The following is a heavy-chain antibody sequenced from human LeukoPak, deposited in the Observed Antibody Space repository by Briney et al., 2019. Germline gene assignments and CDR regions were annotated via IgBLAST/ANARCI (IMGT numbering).Heavy chain of an antibody. D-gene: IGHD1-14*01. CDR2: IYYSGST. CDR1: GGSISSYY. V-gene: IGHV4-59*08. Sequence: PSETLSLTCTVSGGSISSYYWSRIRQSPGKGLEWIGYIYYSGSTNYNPSLKSRVTISVDTSKNQFSLRLSSVTAADTAVYYCVRHTGISRSLDFWGQGTLVTVSS. J-gene: IGHJ4*02. CDR3: VRHTGISRSLDF.